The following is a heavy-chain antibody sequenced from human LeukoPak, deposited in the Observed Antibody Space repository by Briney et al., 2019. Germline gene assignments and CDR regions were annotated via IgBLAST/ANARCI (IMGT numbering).Heavy chain of an antibody. V-gene: IGHV1-3*01. J-gene: IGHJ6*02. CDR1: GYTFTSYA. D-gene: IGHD2-2*01. CDR3: ARAGYYFCRSTSCYYYYYYGMDV. Sequence: EASVNVSCKASGYTFTSYAMHWVRQAPGQRLEWMGWINAGNGNTKYSQKFQGRVTITRDTSASTAYMELSSLRSEDTAVYYCARAGYYFCRSTSCYYYYYYGMDVWGQGTTVTVSS. CDR2: INAGNGNT.